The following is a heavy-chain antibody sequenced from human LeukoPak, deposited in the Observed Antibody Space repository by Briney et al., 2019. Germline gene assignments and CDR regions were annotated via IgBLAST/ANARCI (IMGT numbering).Heavy chain of an antibody. CDR2: IIPILGIA. V-gene: IGHV1-69*04. CDR1: GGTFSSYA. D-gene: IGHD5-24*01. CDR3: ARESTDGYNYGPQAFDY. Sequence: SSVKVSCKASGGTFSSYAISWVRQAPGQGLEWMGRIIPILGIANYAQKFQGRVTITADKSTSTAYMELSSLRSEDTAVYYCARESTDGYNYGPQAFDYWGQGTLVTVSS. J-gene: IGHJ4*02.